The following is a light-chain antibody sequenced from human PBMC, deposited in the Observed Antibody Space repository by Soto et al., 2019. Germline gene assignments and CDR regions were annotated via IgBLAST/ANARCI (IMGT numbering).Light chain of an antibody. CDR2: AAS. V-gene: IGKV1-6*01. CDR3: LHEYNYPLP. J-gene: IGKJ4*01. CDR1: QGISSC. Sequence: MPQSPSPQYNYVGDRVTITCRASQGISSCLAWYQQKPGKAPKLLIYAASSLQSGVPSRFSGSGSGTDFTLTISSLQPEDFVTDYCLHEYNYPLPFGGGTKVDI.